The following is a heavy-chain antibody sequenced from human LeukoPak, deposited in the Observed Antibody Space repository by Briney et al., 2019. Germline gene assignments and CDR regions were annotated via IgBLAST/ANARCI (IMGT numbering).Heavy chain of an antibody. J-gene: IGHJ4*02. V-gene: IGHV3-48*03. CDR2: ISSSGSTI. CDR3: ARVSLSYHLDY. Sequence: PGGSLRLSCAASGFTFSSYEMNWVRQAPGKGLEWVSYISSSGSTIYYADSVKGRFTISRDNAKNSLYLQMNSLRAEDTAVYCCARVSLSYHLDYWGQGTLVTVSS. CDR1: GFTFSSYE. D-gene: IGHD1-26*01.